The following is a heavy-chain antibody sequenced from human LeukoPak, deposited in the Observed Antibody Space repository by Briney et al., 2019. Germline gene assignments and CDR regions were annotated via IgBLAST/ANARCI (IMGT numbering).Heavy chain of an antibody. D-gene: IGHD3-9*01. Sequence: GGSLRLSCVASGLTFSGQWMSWVRQAPGKGLEWVPVIYSGGSTYYADSVKGRFTISRDNSKNTLYLQMNSLRAEDTAVYYCARHDIQYNWFDPWGQGTLVTVSS. J-gene: IGHJ5*02. CDR1: GLTFSGQW. CDR3: ARHDIQYNWFDP. CDR2: IYSGGST. V-gene: IGHV3-66*04.